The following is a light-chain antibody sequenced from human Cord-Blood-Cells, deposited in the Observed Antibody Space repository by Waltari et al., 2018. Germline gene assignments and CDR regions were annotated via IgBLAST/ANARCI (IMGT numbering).Light chain of an antibody. V-gene: IGKV3-11*01. CDR3: QQRSNWPWT. Sequence: EIELKQYPDTQSLSPGERATLSCRASQSVSSYLAWYQQKPGQAPRLLIYDASNRATGIPARFSGSGSGTDFTLTISSLEPEDFAVYYCQQRSNWPWTFGQGTKVEIK. J-gene: IGKJ1*01. CDR1: QSVSSY. CDR2: DAS.